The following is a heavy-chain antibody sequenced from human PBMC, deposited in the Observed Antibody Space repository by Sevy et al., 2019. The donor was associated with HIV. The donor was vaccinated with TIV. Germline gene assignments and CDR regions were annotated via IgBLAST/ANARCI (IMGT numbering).Heavy chain of an antibody. J-gene: IGHJ4*02. CDR3: AKGGIYNAYVN. Sequence: GGALRLSCEASGFKLINYDMTWVRQAPGEGLEWVSVISSSGTSTYYADSVKGRFTISRDNFKDTVYLQMNSLRAEDTAVYYCAKGGIYNAYVNWRQGTLVTVSS. D-gene: IGHD3-16*01. CDR1: GFKLINYD. CDR2: ISSSGTST. V-gene: IGHV3-23*05.